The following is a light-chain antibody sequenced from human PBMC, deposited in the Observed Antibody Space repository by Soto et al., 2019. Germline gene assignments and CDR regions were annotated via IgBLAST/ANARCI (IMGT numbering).Light chain of an antibody. CDR1: QSVLYSSNNKNY. CDR2: WAS. CDR3: QQYNNWPIT. V-gene: IGKV4-1*01. Sequence: DIVMTQSPDSLAVSLGARATINCKSSQSVLYSSNNKNYLAWYQQKPGQPPKLLIYWASTRESGVPDRFSGSGSGTDFTLTISSLQSEDFAVYYCQQYNNWPITFGQGTRLEIK. J-gene: IGKJ5*01.